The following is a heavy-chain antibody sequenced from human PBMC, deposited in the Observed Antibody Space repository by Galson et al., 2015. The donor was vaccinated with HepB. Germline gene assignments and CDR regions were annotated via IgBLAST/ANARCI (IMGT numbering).Heavy chain of an antibody. V-gene: IGHV4-39*01. D-gene: IGHD3-22*01. CDR2: IYYSGST. J-gene: IGHJ4*02. Sequence: LSLTCTVSGGSISSSSYYWGWIRQPPGKGLEWIGSIYYSGSTYYNPSLKSRVTISVDTSKNQFSLKLSSVTAADTAVYYCARGGIVVVRPFVYWGQGTLVTVSS. CDR3: ARGGIVVVRPFVY. CDR1: GGSISSSSYY.